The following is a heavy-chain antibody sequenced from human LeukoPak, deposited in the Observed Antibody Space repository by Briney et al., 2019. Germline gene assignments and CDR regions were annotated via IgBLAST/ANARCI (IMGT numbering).Heavy chain of an antibody. J-gene: IGHJ4*02. V-gene: IGHV4-34*01. Sequence: SETLSLTCAVYGGSFSGYYWGWIRQPPGKGLEWTGEINHSGSTNYNPSLKSRVTISVDTSKNQFSLKLSSVTAADTAVYYCARVYYDSSGSGYFDYWGQGTLVTVSS. CDR2: INHSGST. D-gene: IGHD3-22*01. CDR3: ARVYYDSSGSGYFDY. CDR1: GGSFSGYY.